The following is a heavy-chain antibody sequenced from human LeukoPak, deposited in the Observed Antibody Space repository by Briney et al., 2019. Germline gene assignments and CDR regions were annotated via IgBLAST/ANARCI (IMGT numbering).Heavy chain of an antibody. CDR3: ARADFTYYYDSSGYYSQVSWSDP. Sequence: QPGGSLRLSCAASGFTFSSYAMHWVRQAPGKGLEWVAVISYDGSNKYYADSVKGRFTISRDNSKNTLYLQMNSLRAEDTAVYYCARADFTYYYDSSGYYSQVSWSDPWGQGTLVTVSS. J-gene: IGHJ5*02. V-gene: IGHV3-30*01. D-gene: IGHD3-22*01. CDR1: GFTFSSYA. CDR2: ISYDGSNK.